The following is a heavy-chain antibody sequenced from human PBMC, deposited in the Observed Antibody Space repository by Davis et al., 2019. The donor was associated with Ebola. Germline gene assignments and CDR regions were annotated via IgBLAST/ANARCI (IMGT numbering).Heavy chain of an antibody. D-gene: IGHD6-19*01. Sequence: PSETLSLTCAVYGGSFSGYYWSWIRQPPGKGLEWIGEINHSGSTNYNPSLKSRVTISVDTSKNQFSLKLSSVTAADTAVYYCARGTWAGDFDYWGQGTLVTVSS. CDR2: INHSGST. V-gene: IGHV4-34*01. CDR3: ARGTWAGDFDY. CDR1: GGSFSGYY. J-gene: IGHJ4*02.